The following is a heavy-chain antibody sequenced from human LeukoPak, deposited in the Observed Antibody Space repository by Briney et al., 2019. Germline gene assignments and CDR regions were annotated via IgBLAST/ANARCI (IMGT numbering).Heavy chain of an antibody. J-gene: IGHJ4*02. CDR1: GFTFSSYS. CDR3: AKASAMIVVVSKHFDY. Sequence: GGSLRLSCAASGFTFSSYSMNWVRQAPGKGLEWVLYISHSSSTIYYADSVEGRFTISRDNAKKSLYLQMNSLRAEDTAVYYCAKASAMIVVVSKHFDYWGQGTLVTVSS. D-gene: IGHD3-22*01. CDR2: ISHSSSTI. V-gene: IGHV3-48*01.